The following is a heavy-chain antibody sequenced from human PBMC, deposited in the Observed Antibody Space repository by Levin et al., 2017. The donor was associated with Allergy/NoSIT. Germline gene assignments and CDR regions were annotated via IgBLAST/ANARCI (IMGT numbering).Heavy chain of an antibody. CDR2: ISSSSSYI. V-gene: IGHV3-21*01. Sequence: LSLTCAASGFTFSSYSMNWVRQAPGKGLEWVSSISSSSSYIYYADSVKGRFTISRDNAKNSLYLQMNSLRAEDTAVYYCAREKSSGYSGYAAFDIWGQGTMVTVSS. D-gene: IGHD5-12*01. CDR1: GFTFSSYS. CDR3: AREKSSGYSGYAAFDI. J-gene: IGHJ3*02.